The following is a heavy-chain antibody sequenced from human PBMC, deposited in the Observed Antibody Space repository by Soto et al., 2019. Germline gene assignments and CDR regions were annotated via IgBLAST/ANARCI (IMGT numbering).Heavy chain of an antibody. CDR1: GGTFRNYA. J-gene: IGHJ4*02. CDR2: IIPIFGTA. CDR3: ARGREYGDYYFDY. Sequence: QLHLVQSGAEVKKPGSSVKVSCKASGGTFRNYAVNWARQAPGQGLEWMGGIIPIFGTANYAQKFQGRVAITADESTSTAYMELSSLRSDYTAVYYCARGREYGDYYFDYWGQGTLVTVSS. D-gene: IGHD4-17*01. V-gene: IGHV1-69*01.